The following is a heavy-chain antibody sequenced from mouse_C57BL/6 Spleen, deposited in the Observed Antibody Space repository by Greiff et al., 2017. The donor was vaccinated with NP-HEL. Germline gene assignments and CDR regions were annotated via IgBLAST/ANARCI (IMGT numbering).Heavy chain of an antibody. J-gene: IGHJ2*01. D-gene: IGHD1-1*01. V-gene: IGHV3-6*01. CDR1: GYSITSGYY. CDR2: ISYDGSN. CDR3: ARDGITTVPDY. Sequence: EVKLLESGPGLVKPSQSLSLTCSVTGYSITSGYYWNWIRQFPGNKLEWMGYISYDGSNNYNPSLKNRISITRDTSKNQFFLKLNSVTTEDTATYYCARDGITTVPDYWGQGTTLTFSS.